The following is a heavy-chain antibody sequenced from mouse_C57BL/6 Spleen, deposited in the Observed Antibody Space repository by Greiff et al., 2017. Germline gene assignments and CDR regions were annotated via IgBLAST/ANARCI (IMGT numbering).Heavy chain of an antibody. CDR1: GYTFTSYW. V-gene: IGHV1-61*01. CDR2: IYPSDSET. CDR3: VKRGYDGSSYGFAY. Sequence: VQLQQPGAELVRPGSSVKLSCKASGYTFTSYWMDWVKQRPGQGLEWIGNIYPSDSETHYNQKFKDKATLTVDKSSSTAYMQLSSLTSEDSAVYYCVKRGYDGSSYGFAYWGQGTLVTVSA. J-gene: IGHJ3*01. D-gene: IGHD1-1*01.